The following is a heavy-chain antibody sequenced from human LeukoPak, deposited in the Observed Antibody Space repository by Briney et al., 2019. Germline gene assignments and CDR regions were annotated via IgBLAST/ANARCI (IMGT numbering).Heavy chain of an antibody. D-gene: IGHD2-15*01. CDR2: ICNTGGT. J-gene: IGHJ4*02. Sequence: SETLSPTCTVSGGSISSSSYYWSWIRQPPGKGLEWIGYICNTGGTNYNPSLESRVTISMDTSKTQFSLRVTSVTTADTAVYYCARGGAPRMPELDYWGQGTLVTVSS. V-gene: IGHV4-61*01. CDR1: GGSISSSSYY. CDR3: ARGGAPRMPELDY.